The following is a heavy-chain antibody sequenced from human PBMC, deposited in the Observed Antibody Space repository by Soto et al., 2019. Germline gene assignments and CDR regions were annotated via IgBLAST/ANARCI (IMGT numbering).Heavy chain of an antibody. Sequence: SETLSLTCTVSGGSISSSSYYWGWIRQPPGKGLEWIGSIYYSGSTYYNPSLKSRVTISVDTSKNQFSLKLSSVTAADTAVYYCARRGSRLIEYFQHWGQGTLVTVSS. CDR3: ARRGSRLIEYFQH. V-gene: IGHV4-39*01. D-gene: IGHD1-26*01. J-gene: IGHJ1*01. CDR1: GGSISSSSYY. CDR2: IYYSGST.